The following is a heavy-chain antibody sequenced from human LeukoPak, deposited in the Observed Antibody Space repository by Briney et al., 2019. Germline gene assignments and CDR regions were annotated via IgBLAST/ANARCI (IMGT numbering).Heavy chain of an antibody. CDR3: ARIYGSGSYVDY. J-gene: IGHJ4*02. D-gene: IGHD3-10*01. V-gene: IGHV4-4*02. Sequence: SETLSLTCGVSGGSISNTNWWTWVRQPPGKGLEWIGEVNLQGSTNYNPSLKSRVTISVDTSKNQFSLKLSSVTAADTAVYYCARIYGSGSYVDYWGQGTLVTVSS. CDR1: GGSISNTNW. CDR2: VNLQGST.